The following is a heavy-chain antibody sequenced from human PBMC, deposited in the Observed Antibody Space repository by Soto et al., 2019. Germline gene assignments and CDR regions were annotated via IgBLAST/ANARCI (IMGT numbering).Heavy chain of an antibody. V-gene: IGHV1-8*01. J-gene: IGHJ4*02. D-gene: IGHD3-10*01. CDR2: MNPNSGNT. CDR1: GYTFTRYD. CDR3: ARGRITMVRGATDY. Sequence: QVQLVQSGAEVKKPGASVKVSCKASGYTFTRYDINWVRQATGQGLEWMGWMNPNSGNTGCAQKFQGRVTMTRNTSRSPAHMALSRLRYEDTAVYYCARGRITMVRGATDYGGQGTLVTVSS.